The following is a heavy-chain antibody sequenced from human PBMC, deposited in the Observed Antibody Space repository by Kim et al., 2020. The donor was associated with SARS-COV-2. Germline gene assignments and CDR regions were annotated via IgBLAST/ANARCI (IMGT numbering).Heavy chain of an antibody. CDR2: INPNSGGT. D-gene: IGHD3-10*01. CDR1: GYTFTGYY. J-gene: IGHJ6*02. V-gene: IGHV1-2*04. CDR3: ASDCPLYCYGSGNYYSDYYYYSMDV. Sequence: ASVMVSCKASGYTFTGYYMHWVRQAPGQGLEWMGWINPNSGGTNYAQKFQGWVTMTRDTSISTAYMELSRLRSDDTTLYYCASDCPLYCYGSGNYYSDYYYYSMDVWSQRTTVTVSS.